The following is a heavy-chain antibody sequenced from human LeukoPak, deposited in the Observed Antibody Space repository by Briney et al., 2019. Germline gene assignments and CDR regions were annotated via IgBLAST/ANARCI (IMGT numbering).Heavy chain of an antibody. J-gene: IGHJ4*02. CDR3: ARESGFYASGSRY. CDR1: GYTFTSYD. Sequence: ASVKVSCKASGYTFTSYDINWVRQATGQGLEWMGWMNPNSGNTGYAQKFQGRVTVTRSTSINTAYMELSSRRSEDTAIYYCARESGFYASGSRYWGQGTLVTVSP. D-gene: IGHD3-10*01. V-gene: IGHV1-8*01. CDR2: MNPNSGNT.